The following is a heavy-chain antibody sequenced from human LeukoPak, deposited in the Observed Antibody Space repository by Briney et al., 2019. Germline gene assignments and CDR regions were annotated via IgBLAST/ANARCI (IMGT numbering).Heavy chain of an antibody. D-gene: IGHD4-17*01. V-gene: IGHV4-34*01. CDR2: INYSGST. Sequence: PSGTLSLTCAVYGGSFSGYYWSGIRQPPGKGLEWIGEINYSGSTNYNPSLKSRGTISVDTSKNQFSLKLSSVTAADTAVYYCASTVPFDYWGQGTLVTVSS. CDR1: GGSFSGYY. J-gene: IGHJ4*02. CDR3: ASTVPFDY.